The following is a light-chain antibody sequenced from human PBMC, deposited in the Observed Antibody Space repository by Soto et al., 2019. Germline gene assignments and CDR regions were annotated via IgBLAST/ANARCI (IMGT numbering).Light chain of an antibody. J-gene: IGLJ2*01. CDR2: DVS. CDR3: SSYTSSSTLEGV. Sequence: QSALTQAASVSGSPGQSITISCTGTSSDAGGYNYVSWYQQHPGKAPKLMIYDVSNRPSGVSNRFSGSKSGNTASLTISGLQAEDEADYYCSSYTSSSTLEGVFGGGTKVTVL. CDR1: SSDAGGYNY. V-gene: IGLV2-14*01.